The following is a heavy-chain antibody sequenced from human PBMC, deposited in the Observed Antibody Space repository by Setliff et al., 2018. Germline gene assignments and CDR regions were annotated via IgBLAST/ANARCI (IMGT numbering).Heavy chain of an antibody. CDR2: IYKGGST. J-gene: IGHJ3*02. Sequence: ETLSLTCAVSANTLSTSYYWGWVRQPPGKGLEWIGDIYKGGSTYYSPSLQTRLTISKDTSKSQVVLTMTNMDPADTGTYYCARTRDDPYYYDSRGYYYDAFDMWGQGTLVTVSS. CDR3: ARTRDDPYYYDSRGYYYDAFDM. V-gene: IGHV2-26*01. CDR1: ANTLSTSYY. D-gene: IGHD3-22*01.